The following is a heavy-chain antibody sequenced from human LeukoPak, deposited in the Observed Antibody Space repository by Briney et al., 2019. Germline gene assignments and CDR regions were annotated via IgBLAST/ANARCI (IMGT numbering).Heavy chain of an antibody. CDR1: GFTFSDYY. CDR3: ARGSYYDSRPPKDAFDI. J-gene: IGHJ3*02. CDR2: ITSNGLTI. Sequence: GGSLRLSCAVSGFTFSDYYMSWIRQAPGKGLEWVSYITSNGLTIYYANSVKGRFTISRDNAKNSLYLQMNSLRAEDTAVYYCARGSYYDSRPPKDAFDIWGQGTMVTVSS. D-gene: IGHD3-22*01. V-gene: IGHV3-11*04.